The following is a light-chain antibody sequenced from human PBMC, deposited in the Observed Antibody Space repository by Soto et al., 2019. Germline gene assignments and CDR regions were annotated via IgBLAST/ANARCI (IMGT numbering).Light chain of an antibody. V-gene: IGLV2-8*01. CDR3: SSYAGSNNFVV. CDR2: EVS. Sequence: QSVLTQPPSASGSPGQSVTISCTGTSSDVGGYNYVSWYQQHPGKAPKLMIYEVSKRPSGVPDRFSGSKSGNTASLTVFGFQAEDEADYYCSSYAGSNNFVVFGGGTKVTVL. CDR1: SSDVGGYNY. J-gene: IGLJ2*01.